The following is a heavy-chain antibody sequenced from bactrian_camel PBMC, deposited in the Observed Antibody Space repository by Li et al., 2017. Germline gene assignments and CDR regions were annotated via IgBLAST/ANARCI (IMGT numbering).Heavy chain of an antibody. V-gene: IGHV3S55*01. CDR1: MLTISRYC. CDR2: IGGDSDGRT. J-gene: IGHJ4*01. Sequence: HVQLVESGGGSVQAGQTLSLSCTSSMLTISRYCVAWFRQVSGEERELVVAIGGDSDGRTNYADSVKGRFTISKDNAKNTLNLQMNSLKPEGIAMYYCAADRDVNVPPSLVLDSSRFHNWGQGTQVTVS. CDR3: AADRDVNVPPSLVLDSSRFHN.